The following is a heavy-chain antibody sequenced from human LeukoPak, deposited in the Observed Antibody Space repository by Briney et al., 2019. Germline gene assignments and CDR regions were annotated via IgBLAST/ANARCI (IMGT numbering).Heavy chain of an antibody. Sequence: SETLSLTCTVSGGSISSYDWSWIRQPPGNGLECIGYLYYSGSTNYNPPLKSRVTLSVDTSKNQFSLKLSSVTAADTAVYYCARLKAVPGTGGYFDYWGQGTLVTVSS. D-gene: IGHD6-13*01. J-gene: IGHJ4*02. CDR2: LYYSGST. V-gene: IGHV4-59*08. CDR1: GGSISSYD. CDR3: ARLKAVPGTGGYFDY.